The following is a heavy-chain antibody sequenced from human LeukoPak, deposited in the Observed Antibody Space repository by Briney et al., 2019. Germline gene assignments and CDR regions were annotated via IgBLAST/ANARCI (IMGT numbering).Heavy chain of an antibody. Sequence: SMKVSCKASGGTFSSYAISWVRQAPGQGLEWMGGIIPIFGTANYAQKFQGRVTITTDESTSTAYMELSSLRSEDTAVYYCAVGGYSYGTDDYWGQGTLVTVSS. CDR3: AVGGYSYGTDDY. CDR1: GGTFSSYA. J-gene: IGHJ4*02. D-gene: IGHD5-18*01. CDR2: IIPIFGTA. V-gene: IGHV1-69*05.